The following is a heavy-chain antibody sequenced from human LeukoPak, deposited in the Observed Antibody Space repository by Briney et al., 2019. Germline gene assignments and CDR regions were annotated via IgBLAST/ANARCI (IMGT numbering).Heavy chain of an antibody. V-gene: IGHV3-30*02. J-gene: IGHJ4*02. CDR2: IRYDGSNK. D-gene: IGHD2-2*02. Sequence: GGSLRLSCAASGFTFSSYGTHWVRQAPGKGLEWVAFIRYDGSNKYYADSVKGRFTISRDNSKNTLYLQMNSLRAEDTAVYYCAKDMKVVVPAAIGYWGQGTLVTVSS. CDR3: AKDMKVVVPAAIGY. CDR1: GFTFSSYG.